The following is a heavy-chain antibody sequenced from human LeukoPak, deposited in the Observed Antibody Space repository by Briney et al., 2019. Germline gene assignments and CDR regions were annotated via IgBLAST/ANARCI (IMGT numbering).Heavy chain of an antibody. CDR1: GGSISSYY. V-gene: IGHV4-4*07. Sequence: KPSETLSLTCTVPGGSISSYYWSWIRQPAGGGLGWVGRIYTSGSTDYNPSLNSRVTMSVDTSKNQFSLKLSSVTAADTAVYYCARDRGYYDSSGYYAFDIWGQGTMVTVSS. CDR3: ARDRGYYDSSGYYAFDI. CDR2: IYTSGST. J-gene: IGHJ3*02. D-gene: IGHD3-22*01.